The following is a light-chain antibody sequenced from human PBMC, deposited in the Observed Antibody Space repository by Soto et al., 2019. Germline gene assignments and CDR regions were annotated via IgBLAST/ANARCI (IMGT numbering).Light chain of an antibody. CDR2: GAS. CDR1: QSISSSY. CDR3: QQYGSSPRVT. J-gene: IGKJ1*01. Sequence: EIVLTQSPGTLSFSPGKRATLSCRASQSISSSYLAWYQQRPGQAPRLLIYGASSRATGIPDRFSGSGSGTDFTLTISRLEPEDFAVYYCQQYGSSPRVTFGQGTKVDIK. V-gene: IGKV3-20*01.